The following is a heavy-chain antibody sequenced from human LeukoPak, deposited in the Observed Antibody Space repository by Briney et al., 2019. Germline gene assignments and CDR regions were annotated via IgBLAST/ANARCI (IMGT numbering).Heavy chain of an antibody. CDR3: ARGDSSGYYYFEY. D-gene: IGHD6-19*01. V-gene: IGHV3-9*01. CDR1: GFTFDDYA. CDR2: ISWNSGSI. J-gene: IGHJ4*02. Sequence: GGSLRLSCAASGFTFDDYAMHWVRQAPGKGLEWVSGISWNSGSIGYADSVKGRFTISRDNSKNTLYLQMNSLRAEDTAVYYCARGDSSGYYYFEYWGQGTLVTVSS.